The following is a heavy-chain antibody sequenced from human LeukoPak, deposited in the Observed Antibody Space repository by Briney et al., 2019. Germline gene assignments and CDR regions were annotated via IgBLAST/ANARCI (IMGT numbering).Heavy chain of an antibody. CDR3: ARLEGPYYDFWSGYFGY. CDR2: IYPGDSDT. CDR1: GYNFTNYW. Sequence: GESLKISCKGSGYNFTNYWIAWVRQMPGKGLEWMGIIYPGDSDTRYSPSFQGQVTISADKSISTAYLQWSSLKASDTAMYYCARLEGPYYDFWSGYFGYWGQGTLVTVSS. D-gene: IGHD3-3*01. V-gene: IGHV5-51*01. J-gene: IGHJ4*02.